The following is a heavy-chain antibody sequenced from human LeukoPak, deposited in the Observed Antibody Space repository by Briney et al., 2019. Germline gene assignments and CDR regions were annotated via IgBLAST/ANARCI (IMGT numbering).Heavy chain of an antibody. D-gene: IGHD6-13*01. CDR2: INHSGST. V-gene: IGHV4-34*01. Sequence: PSETLSLTCAVYGGSFSGYYGSWIRQPPGKGLEWIGEINHSGSTNYNPSLKSRVTISVDTSKNQFSLKLSSVTAADTAVYYCARGLGYSGFNWFDPWSQGTLVTVSS. CDR1: GGSFSGYY. J-gene: IGHJ5*02. CDR3: ARGLGYSGFNWFDP.